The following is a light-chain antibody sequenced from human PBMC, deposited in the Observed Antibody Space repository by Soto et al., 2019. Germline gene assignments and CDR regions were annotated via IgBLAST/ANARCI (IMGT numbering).Light chain of an antibody. CDR1: QSVSSN. J-gene: IGKJ1*01. CDR3: QHYNNWPRT. Sequence: EIVMTQSPATLSVPRGERATLSCRASQSVSSNLAWYQQKPGQAPRLLIYGASTRATGIPARFSGSGSGTEFTLTISSLQSEDFAVYYCQHYNNWPRTFGQGTKVEIK. CDR2: GAS. V-gene: IGKV3-15*01.